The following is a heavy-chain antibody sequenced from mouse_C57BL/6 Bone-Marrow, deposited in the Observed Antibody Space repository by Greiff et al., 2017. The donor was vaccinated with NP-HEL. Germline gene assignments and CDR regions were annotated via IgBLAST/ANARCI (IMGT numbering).Heavy chain of an antibody. Sequence: GQLQQSGAELARPGASVKLSCKASGYTFTSYGISWVKQRTGQGLEWIGEIYPRSGNTYYNEKFKGKATLTADKSSSTAYMELRSLTSEDSAVYFCARSYYYGSSPGYWGQGTTLTVSS. CDR3: ARSYYYGSSPGY. J-gene: IGHJ2*01. CDR1: GYTFTSYG. CDR2: IYPRSGNT. D-gene: IGHD1-1*01. V-gene: IGHV1-81*01.